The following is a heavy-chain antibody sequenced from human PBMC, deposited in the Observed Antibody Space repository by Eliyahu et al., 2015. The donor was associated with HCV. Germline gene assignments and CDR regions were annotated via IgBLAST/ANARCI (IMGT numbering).Heavy chain of an antibody. Sequence: QVQLVEPGGGVVQXGRSLRLSCAASGFTFXSXGMXWVRQAPGKGLEWVAVISYDGSNKYYADSVKGRFTISRDNSKNTLYLQMNSLRAEDTAVYYCAKDLRWREDDLGFGIDYWGQGTLVTVSS. J-gene: IGHJ4*02. D-gene: IGHD4-23*01. CDR1: GFTFXSXG. V-gene: IGHV3-30*18. CDR2: ISYDGSNK. CDR3: AKDLRWREDDLGFGIDY.